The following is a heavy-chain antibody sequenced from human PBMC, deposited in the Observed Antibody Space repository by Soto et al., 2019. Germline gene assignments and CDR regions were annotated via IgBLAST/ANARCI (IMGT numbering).Heavy chain of an antibody. J-gene: IGHJ4*02. CDR3: VRDSNWSFDF. D-gene: IGHD1-1*01. Sequence: EVQLVESGGGLVQPGGSLRLSCVASGFTFSSYSMIWVRQAPGKGLEWISYISASSSGIYYADSVKGRFTISRDNAENSLYLQMNSLRDEDTSVYYCVRDSNWSFDFWGQGTLVTVSP. V-gene: IGHV3-48*02. CDR1: GFTFSSYS. CDR2: ISASSSGI.